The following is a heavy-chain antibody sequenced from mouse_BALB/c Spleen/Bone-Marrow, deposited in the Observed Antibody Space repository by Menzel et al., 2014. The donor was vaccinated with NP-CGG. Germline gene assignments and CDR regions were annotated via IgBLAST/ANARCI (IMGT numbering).Heavy chain of an antibody. J-gene: IGHJ4*01. CDR3: ARDYGSRIYAMDY. D-gene: IGHD1-1*01. Sequence: VKLLESGPELVRPGVSVKISCKGSGYTFTDYAMHWVKQSYAKSLEWIGVISTYSGNTNYNQKFKGKATMTVDKSSSTAYMELARLTSEDSAIYYCARDYGSRIYAMDYWGQGTSVTVST. CDR1: GYTFTDYA. CDR2: ISTYSGNT. V-gene: IGHV1-67*01.